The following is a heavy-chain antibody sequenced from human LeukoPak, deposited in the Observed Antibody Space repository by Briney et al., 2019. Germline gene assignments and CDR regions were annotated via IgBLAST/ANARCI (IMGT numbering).Heavy chain of an antibody. CDR2: LRGDGET. D-gene: IGHD1-1*01. CDR3: AKASWASNADAVW. Sequence: GRTLRLSCAASGFSFKNYAMSWVRQAPPRGPEWVSSLRGDGETFYADSVKGRFTLSRDDSRNTVYLQLNNLRVEDTAIYYCAKASWASNADAVWWGQGTQVTVSS. J-gene: IGHJ4*02. V-gene: IGHV3-23*01. CDR1: GFSFKNYA.